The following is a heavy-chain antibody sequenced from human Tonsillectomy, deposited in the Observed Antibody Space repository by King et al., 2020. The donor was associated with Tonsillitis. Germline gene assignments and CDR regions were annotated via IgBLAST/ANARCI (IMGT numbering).Heavy chain of an antibody. J-gene: IGHJ6*02. CDR1: GGSISSYY. CDR2: IYYSGST. D-gene: IGHD2-21*02. V-gene: IGHV4-59*01. Sequence: QLQESGPGLVKPSETLSLTCTVSGGSISSYYWSWIRQPPGKGLEWIGYIYYSGSTNYNPSLKSRVTISVGTSKNQFSLKLSSVTAADTAVYYCATSRREYCGGDCYSGLAFHYYYYGMDVWGQGTTVTVSS. CDR3: ATSRREYCGGDCYSGLAFHYYYYGMDV.